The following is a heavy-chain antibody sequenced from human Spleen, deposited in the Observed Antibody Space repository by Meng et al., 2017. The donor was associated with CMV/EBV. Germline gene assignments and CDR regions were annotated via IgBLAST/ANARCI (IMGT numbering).Heavy chain of an antibody. J-gene: IGHJ6*02. CDR1: GFTFSSYA. CDR3: AKLYYYDSSGFHGMDV. CDR2: IYRGGSST. V-gene: IGHV3-23*03. Sequence: GGSLRLSCAASGFTFSSYAMSWVRQAPGKGLEWVSVIYRGGSSTYYADSVKGRFTISRDNSKNTLYLQMNSLRAEDTAVYYCAKLYYYDSSGFHGMDVWGQGTTVTVSS. D-gene: IGHD3-22*01.